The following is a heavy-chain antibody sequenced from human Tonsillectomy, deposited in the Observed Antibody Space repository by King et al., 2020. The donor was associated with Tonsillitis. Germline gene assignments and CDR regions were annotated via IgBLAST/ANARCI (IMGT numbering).Heavy chain of an antibody. CDR1: GFTVSSHG. Sequence: VQLVESGGGVVQPGRSLRLSCAASGFTVSSHGRHWVRQASGKGLDWVAVILDDGSNEYYADSVKVRFTISRDNSKNTLYVQMNSLRAEDTAVYYCAKDSSSSQYYLDDWGQGTLVTVSA. CDR2: ILDDGSNE. J-gene: IGHJ4*02. V-gene: IGHV3-30*18. D-gene: IGHD6-6*01. CDR3: AKDSSSSQYYLDD.